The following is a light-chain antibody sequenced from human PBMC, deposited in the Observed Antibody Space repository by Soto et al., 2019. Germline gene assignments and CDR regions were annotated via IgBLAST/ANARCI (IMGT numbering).Light chain of an antibody. Sequence: DIVITQSPESLAVSLGERATIYCKSSQSVLYSSNNKNYLAWYQHKPGQAPRLLIYGASTRATGVPARFSGSGSGTEFTLTISSLQSEDFALYYCQQYNDWPRITFGQGTRLEI. CDR1: QSVLYSSNNKNY. CDR2: GAS. J-gene: IGKJ5*01. CDR3: QQYNDWPRIT. V-gene: IGKV4-1*01.